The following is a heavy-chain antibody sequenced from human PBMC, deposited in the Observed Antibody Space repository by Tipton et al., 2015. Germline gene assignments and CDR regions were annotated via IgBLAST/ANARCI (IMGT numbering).Heavy chain of an antibody. D-gene: IGHD5-18*01. CDR3: ARGLGEYTYGLIGH. V-gene: IGHV4-61*02. CDR2: INSRGST. CDR1: GDSISSGSLY. J-gene: IGHJ4*02. Sequence: TLSLTCRVSGDSISSGSLYWSWLRQPAGKGLEWIGRINSRGSTNYNPSLKSRVTISVDTSKNQFSLNLSSVTAADTAVYYCARGLGEYTYGLIGHWGQGTLVTVSS.